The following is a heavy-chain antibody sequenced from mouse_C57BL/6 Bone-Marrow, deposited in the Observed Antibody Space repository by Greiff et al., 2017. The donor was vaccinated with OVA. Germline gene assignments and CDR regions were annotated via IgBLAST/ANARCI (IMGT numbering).Heavy chain of an antibody. V-gene: IGHV1-66*01. J-gene: IGHJ4*01. Sequence: VQLQQSGPELVKPGASVKISCKASGYSFTSYYIHWVKQRPGQGLEWIGWIYPGSGNTKYNEKFKGKATLTADTSSSTAYMQLSSLTSEDSAVYYCADDYALLYYAMDYWGQGTSVTVSS. CDR2: IYPGSGNT. D-gene: IGHD2-4*01. CDR3: ADDYALLYYAMDY. CDR1: GYSFTSYY.